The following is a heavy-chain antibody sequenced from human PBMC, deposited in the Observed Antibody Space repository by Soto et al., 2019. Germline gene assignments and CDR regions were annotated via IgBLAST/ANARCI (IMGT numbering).Heavy chain of an antibody. CDR3: ATATFQVPFDP. Sequence: SETLSLTCTVSGGSISSGDYYWSWIRQPPGKGLEWIGYIYYSGSTYYDPSLKSRVTISVDTSKNQFSLKLSSVTAADTAVYYCATATFQVPFDPWGQGTLVTVSS. V-gene: IGHV4-30-4*01. CDR1: GGSISSGDYY. J-gene: IGHJ5*02. CDR2: IYYSGST.